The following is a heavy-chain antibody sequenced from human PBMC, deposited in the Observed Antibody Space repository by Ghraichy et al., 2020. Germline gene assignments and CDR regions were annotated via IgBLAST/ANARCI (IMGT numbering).Heavy chain of an antibody. J-gene: IGHJ5*02. CDR2: ISSSGSYI. D-gene: IGHD4-11*01. Sequence: GGSLRLSCAASGFTFSSHYMNWVRQAPGKGLEWVSSISSSGSYIYYAHSGKGRFTISRDNANNSLYLQMDSLRAEDTAVYYCARGTITVTTVWFDPWGQGTLVTVSP. CDR3: ARGTITVTTVWFDP. V-gene: IGHV3-21*01. CDR1: GFTFSSHY.